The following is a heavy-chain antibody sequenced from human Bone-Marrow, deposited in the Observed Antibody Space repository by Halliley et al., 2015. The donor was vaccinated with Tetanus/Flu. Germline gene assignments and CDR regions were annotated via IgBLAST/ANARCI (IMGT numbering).Heavy chain of an antibody. Sequence: CAASRFDFSTHSMNWVRQAPGKGLEWVSSISGSGAYTFYADSVKGRFTISRDNAKNSLYLQMNSLRAEDTAIYYCARGPAVVVQWVAGTGHPFDYWGQGTLVTVSS. J-gene: IGHJ4*02. CDR2: ISGSGAYT. CDR3: ARGPAVVVQWVAGTGHPFDY. V-gene: IGHV3-21*06. D-gene: IGHD6-19*01. CDR1: RFDFSTHS.